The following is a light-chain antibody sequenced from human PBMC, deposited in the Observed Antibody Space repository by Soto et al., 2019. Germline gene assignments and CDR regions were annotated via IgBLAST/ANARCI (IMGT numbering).Light chain of an antibody. Sequence: QSVLTQPASVSGSPGQSITISCTGTSRDVGGHNFVSWYQQHPGKAPKLMIYDVSNRPSGVSARFSGSKSGNTASLTISGLQAEDEADYYCRSYTSSSTLYVFGTGTKVTVL. CDR3: RSYTSSSTLYV. CDR2: DVS. V-gene: IGLV2-14*01. CDR1: SRDVGGHNF. J-gene: IGLJ1*01.